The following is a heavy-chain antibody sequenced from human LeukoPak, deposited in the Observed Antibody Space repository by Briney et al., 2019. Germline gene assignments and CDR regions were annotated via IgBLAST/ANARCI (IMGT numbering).Heavy chain of an antibody. CDR3: ASERPGYVDY. Sequence: GGSLRLSCVASGFTFSTYSMNWVRQAPGKGLEWVSYISSSSSTKYYAGSVKGRFTISRDNAKNSLYLQMDSLRAEDAAVYYCASERPGYVDYWGQGTLVTVSS. D-gene: IGHD5-18*01. CDR2: ISSSSSTK. J-gene: IGHJ4*02. CDR1: GFTFSTYS. V-gene: IGHV3-48*04.